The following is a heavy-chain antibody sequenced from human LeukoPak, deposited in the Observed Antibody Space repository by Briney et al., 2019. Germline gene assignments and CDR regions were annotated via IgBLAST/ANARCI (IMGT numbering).Heavy chain of an antibody. D-gene: IGHD5-18*01. CDR3: TTDPAPGYSYGYDAFDI. CDR2: IKSKTDGGTT. CDR1: GFTFSSYG. V-gene: IGHV3-15*01. J-gene: IGHJ3*02. Sequence: GGSLRLSCAASGFTFSSYGMHWVRQAPGKGLEWVGRIKSKTDGGTTDYAAPVKGRFTISRDDSKNTLYLQMNSLKTEDTAVYYCTTDPAPGYSYGYDAFDIWGQGTMVTVSS.